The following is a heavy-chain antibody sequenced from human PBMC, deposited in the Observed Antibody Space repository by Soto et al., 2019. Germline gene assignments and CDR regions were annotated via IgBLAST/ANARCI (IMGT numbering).Heavy chain of an antibody. J-gene: IGHJ4*02. CDR2: MYWDDDK. CDR3: AHRVLRTVFGLVTTTAIYFDF. Sequence: QITLNESGPPVVRPTETLTLTCRFSGFSLTTSGVGVGWIRQSPGKAPEWLALMYWDDDKRYSASLKSKLTITKATSKNQVVLPVSDLDPTDTATYYCAHRVLRTVFGLVTTTAIYFDFWGQGTPVAVSS. CDR1: GFSLTTSGVG. V-gene: IGHV2-5*02. D-gene: IGHD3-3*01.